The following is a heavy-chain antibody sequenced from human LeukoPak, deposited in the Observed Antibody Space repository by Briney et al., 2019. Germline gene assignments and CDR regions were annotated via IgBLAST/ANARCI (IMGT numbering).Heavy chain of an antibody. CDR2: ISSSSSYI. J-gene: IGHJ4*02. CDR3: ARDRSYYDSSGYSVS. D-gene: IGHD3-22*01. CDR1: GFTFSSYS. Sequence: GGSLRLSCAASGFTFSSYSLNWVRQAPGKGLEWVSSISSSSSYIYYADSVKGRFTISRDNAKNSLYLQINSLRAEDTAVYYCARDRSYYDSSGYSVSWGQGTLVTVSS. V-gene: IGHV3-21*01.